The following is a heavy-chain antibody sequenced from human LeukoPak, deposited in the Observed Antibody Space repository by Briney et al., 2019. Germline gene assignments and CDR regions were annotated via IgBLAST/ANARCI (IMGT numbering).Heavy chain of an antibody. J-gene: IGHJ4*02. CDR1: GFTFSSYG. CDR3: TRHSTFDY. CDR2: IRSKANSYAT. V-gene: IGHV3-73*01. Sequence: GGSLRLSCAASGFTFSSYGMHWVRQASGKGLEWVGRIRSKANSYATAYAASVKGRFTISRDDSKNTAYLQMSSLKTEDTAVYYCTRHSTFDYWGQGTLVTVSS.